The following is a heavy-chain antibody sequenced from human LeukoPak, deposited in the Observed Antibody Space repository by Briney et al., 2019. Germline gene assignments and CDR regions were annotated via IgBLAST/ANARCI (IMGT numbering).Heavy chain of an antibody. Sequence: GGSLRLSCAASGFTFSSYWMSWVRQAPGKGLEWVANIKQDGSEKYYVDSVKGRFTISRDNAKNSLYLQMNSLRAEDTAVYYCARDEGESWFGELLSQWGQGTLVTVSS. CDR2: IKQDGSEK. D-gene: IGHD3-10*01. J-gene: IGHJ4*02. CDR1: GFTFSSYW. CDR3: ARDEGESWFGELLSQ. V-gene: IGHV3-7*01.